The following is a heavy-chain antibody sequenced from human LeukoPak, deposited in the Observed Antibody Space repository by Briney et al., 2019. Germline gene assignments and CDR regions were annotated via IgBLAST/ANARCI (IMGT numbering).Heavy chain of an antibody. D-gene: IGHD2-8*01. CDR2: INHSGST. V-gene: IGHV4-34*01. CDR1: GGSFSGYY. J-gene: IGHJ3*02. CDR3: ARGPGVGAFDI. Sequence: SETLSLTCAVYGGSFSGYYWNWIRQPPGKRLEWIGEINHSGSTNYNPSLKSRVTISVHTSKNQFSLKLSSVTAADTAVYYCARGPGVGAFDIWGQGTMVTVSS.